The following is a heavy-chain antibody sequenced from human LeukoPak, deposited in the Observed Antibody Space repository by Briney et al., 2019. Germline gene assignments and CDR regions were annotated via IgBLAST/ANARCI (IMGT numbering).Heavy chain of an antibody. D-gene: IGHD4-17*01. CDR1: GGSISNYY. CDR2: IYFSGTT. Sequence: SETLSLTCTVSGGSISNYYWSWLRQPPGKGREWIGYIYFSGTTNINPSLKSRVTISVDMSKNQFSLKLSSVTAADTAVYYCAREDPQTTVREGLDVWGQGTTVTVSS. CDR3: AREDPQTTVREGLDV. V-gene: IGHV4-59*01. J-gene: IGHJ6*02.